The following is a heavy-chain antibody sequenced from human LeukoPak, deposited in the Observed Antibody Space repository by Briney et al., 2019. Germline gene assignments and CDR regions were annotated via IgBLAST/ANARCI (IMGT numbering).Heavy chain of an antibody. J-gene: IGHJ3*02. D-gene: IGHD3-16*02. CDR2: ISWNSGSI. V-gene: IGHV3-9*01. CDR3: AKGFGGVIVVAFDI. Sequence: SLRLSCAASGFTFDDYAMHWVRQAPGKGLEWVSGISWNSGSIGYADSVKSRFTISRDNAKNSLYLQMNSLRAEDTALYYCAKGFGGVIVVAFDIWGQGTMVAVSS. CDR1: GFTFDDYA.